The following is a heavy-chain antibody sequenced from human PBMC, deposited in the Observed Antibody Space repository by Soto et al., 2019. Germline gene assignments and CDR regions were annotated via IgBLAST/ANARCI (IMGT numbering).Heavy chain of an antibody. CDR3: AKDYIVGATWYYYGMDV. Sequence: PGGSLRLSCAASGFTFSSYAMSWVRQAPGKGLEWASAISGSGGSTYYADSVKGRFTISRDNSKNTLYLQMNSLRAEDTAVYYCAKDYIVGATWYYYGMDVWGQGTTVTVSS. J-gene: IGHJ6*02. CDR1: GFTFSSYA. V-gene: IGHV3-23*01. D-gene: IGHD1-26*01. CDR2: ISGSGGST.